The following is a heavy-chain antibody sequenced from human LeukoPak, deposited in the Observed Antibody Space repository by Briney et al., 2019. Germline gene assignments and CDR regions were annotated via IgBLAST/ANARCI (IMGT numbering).Heavy chain of an antibody. D-gene: IGHD5-18*01. CDR2: ISWNSGSI. V-gene: IGHV3-9*01. J-gene: IGHJ4*02. Sequence: GRSLRLSCAASGFTFDDYAMHWVRQAPGKGLEWVSGISWNSGSIGYADSVKGRFTISRDNAKNSLYLQMNSLRAEDTAVYYCARDGGYSYALDYWGQGTLVTVSS. CDR3: ARDGGYSYALDY. CDR1: GFTFDDYA.